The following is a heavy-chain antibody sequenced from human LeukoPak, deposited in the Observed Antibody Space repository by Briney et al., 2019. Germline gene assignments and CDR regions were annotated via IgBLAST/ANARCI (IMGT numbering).Heavy chain of an antibody. Sequence: ASVKVSCKASGYTFTGYYMHWVRQAPGQGLEWMGWINPNSGGTNYAQKFQGRVTMTRDTSISTAYMELSRLRSDDTAVYYCKTGSRSIVATIKGESDYWGQGTLVTVSS. D-gene: IGHD5-12*01. CDR3: KTGSRSIVATIKGESDY. CDR1: GYTFTGYY. J-gene: IGHJ4*02. V-gene: IGHV1-2*02. CDR2: INPNSGGT.